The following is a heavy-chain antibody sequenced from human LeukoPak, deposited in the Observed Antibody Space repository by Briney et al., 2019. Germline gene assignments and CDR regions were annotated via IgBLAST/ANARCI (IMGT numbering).Heavy chain of an antibody. D-gene: IGHD2-15*01. V-gene: IGHV3-30-3*01. CDR3: ARDPVVVVAAPNWFDP. CDR2: ISYDGSNK. Sequence: QAGGSLRLSCAATGFTFSSYAMHWVRQAPGKGLEWVAVISYDGSNKYYADSVKGRFTISRDNSKNTLYLQMNSLRAEDTAAYYCARDPVVVVAAPNWFDPWGQGTLVTVSS. CDR1: GFTFSSYA. J-gene: IGHJ5*02.